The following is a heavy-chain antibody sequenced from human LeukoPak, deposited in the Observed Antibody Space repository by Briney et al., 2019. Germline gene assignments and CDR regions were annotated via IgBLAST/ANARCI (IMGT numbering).Heavy chain of an antibody. J-gene: IGHJ4*02. CDR2: ISSSSAYI. D-gene: IGHD5-24*01. V-gene: IGHV3-21*01. CDR3: ARGEEKATITGLDS. CDR1: GFTFSNYD. Sequence: GGSLRLSCAASGFTFSNYDMHWVRQAPGKGLEWVSAISSSSAYIYYADSVKGRFTISRDNAENSLFLQLNSLRAEDTAVYFCARGEEKATITGLDSWGQGTLVTVSS.